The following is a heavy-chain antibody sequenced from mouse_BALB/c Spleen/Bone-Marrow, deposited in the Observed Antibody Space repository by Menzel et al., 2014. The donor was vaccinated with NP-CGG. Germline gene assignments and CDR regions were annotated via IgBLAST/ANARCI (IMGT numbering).Heavy chain of an antibody. Sequence: EVKLMESGGGLVQPGGSMKLSCVASGSTFSNYWMNWVRQSPEKGLEWVAEIRLKSNNYATHYAESVKGRFTISRDDSKSSVYLQMNNLRAEDTGIYYCTVPFGPGFDYWGQGTTLTVSS. CDR3: TVPFGPGFDY. J-gene: IGHJ2*01. CDR2: IRLKSNNYAT. V-gene: IGHV6-6*02. CDR1: GSTFSNYW.